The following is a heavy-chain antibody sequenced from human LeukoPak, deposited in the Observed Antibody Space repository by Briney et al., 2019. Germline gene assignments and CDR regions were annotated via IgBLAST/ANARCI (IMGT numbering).Heavy chain of an antibody. CDR3: ARDYDYVWGSYRFGY. Sequence: ASVKVSCKASGGTFSSYAISWVRQAPGQGLEWMGWINTNTGNPTYAQGFTGRFVFSLDTSVSTAYLQISSLKAEDTAVYYCARDYDYVWGSYRFGYWGQGTLVTVSS. CDR2: INTNTGNP. CDR1: GGTFSSYA. D-gene: IGHD3-16*02. V-gene: IGHV7-4-1*02. J-gene: IGHJ4*02.